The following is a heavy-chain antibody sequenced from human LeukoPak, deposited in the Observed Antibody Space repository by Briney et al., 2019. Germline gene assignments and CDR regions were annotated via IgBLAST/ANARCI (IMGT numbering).Heavy chain of an antibody. CDR1: GGSISSSSYY. CDR2: IYYSGST. CDR3: ARGTGIAVAADYWYFDL. V-gene: IGHV4-39*01. D-gene: IGHD6-19*01. J-gene: IGHJ2*01. Sequence: SETLSLTCTVSGGSISSSSYYWGWIRQPPGKGLEWIGSIYYSGSTYYNPSLKSRVTISVDTSKNQFSLKLSSVTAADTAVYYCARGTGIAVAADYWYFDLWGRGTLVTVSS.